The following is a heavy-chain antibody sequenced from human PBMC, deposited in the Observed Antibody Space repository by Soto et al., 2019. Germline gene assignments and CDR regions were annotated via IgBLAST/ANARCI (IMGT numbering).Heavy chain of an antibody. CDR2: IDSNGGST. CDR3: TKRTDTGVYNY. Sequence: PGGSLRLSCTPSGFIFSSTALSWVRQAPGKGLEWVSFIDSNGGSTYYADSVKGRFTISRDNSKKTLYLQMSSLRAEDTAVYYCTKRTDTGVYNYWGQGTLVTVSS. J-gene: IGHJ4*02. D-gene: IGHD1-1*01. V-gene: IGHV3-23*01. CDR1: GFIFSSTA.